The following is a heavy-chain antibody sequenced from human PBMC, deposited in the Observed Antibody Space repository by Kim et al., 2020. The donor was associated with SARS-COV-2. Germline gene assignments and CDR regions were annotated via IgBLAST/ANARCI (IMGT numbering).Heavy chain of an antibody. CDR1: GYTFTSYG. J-gene: IGHJ4*02. D-gene: IGHD6-19*01. CDR3: ARVRGWYGKSYYFDY. Sequence: ASVKVSCKASGYTFTSYGISWVRQAPGQGLEWMGWISAYNGNTNYAQKLQGRVTMTTDTSTSTAYMELRSLRSDDTAVYYCARVRGWYGKSYYFDYWGQGTLVTVSS. CDR2: ISAYNGNT. V-gene: IGHV1-18*01.